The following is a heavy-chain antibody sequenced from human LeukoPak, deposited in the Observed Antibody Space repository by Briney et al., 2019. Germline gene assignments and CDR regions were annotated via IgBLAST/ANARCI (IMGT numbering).Heavy chain of an antibody. J-gene: IGHJ4*02. V-gene: IGHV3-11*04. D-gene: IGHD4-17*01. CDR1: GGSISSSSYY. CDR3: ARDEYIHGDLTNFDS. CDR2: ISSSGSMI. Sequence: LSLTCTVSGGSISSSSYYWGWIRQPPGKGLEWVSYISSSGSMISDADSVKGRFTISRDNAKKSLYLQMNSLRAEDTAVYYCARDEYIHGDLTNFDSWGQGTLVIVSS.